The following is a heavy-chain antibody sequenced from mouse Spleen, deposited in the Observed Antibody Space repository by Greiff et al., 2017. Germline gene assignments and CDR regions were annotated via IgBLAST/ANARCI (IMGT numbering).Heavy chain of an antibody. CDR1: GFSLTSYG. J-gene: IGHJ4*01. V-gene: IGHV2-6*01. CDR3: ASDGYYYGSSPYAMDY. CDR2: IWGGGST. D-gene: IGHD1-1*01. Sequence: VQLQQSGPGLVAPSQSLSITCTVSGFSLTSYGVDWVRQSPGKGLEWLGVIWGGGSTNYNSALKSRLSISKDNSKSQVFLKMNSLQTDDTAMYYCASDGYYYGSSPYAMDYWGQGTSVTVSS.